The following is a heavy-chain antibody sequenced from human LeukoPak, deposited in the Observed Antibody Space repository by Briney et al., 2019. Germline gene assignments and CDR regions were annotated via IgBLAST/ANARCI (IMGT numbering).Heavy chain of an antibody. CDR2: INWNGGST. CDR3: ARLSAAAGSIKY. Sequence: PLGPPRLSCAASGFTFDDYGMSWVRQAPGKGLEWVSGINWNGGSTGYADSVKGRFTISRDNAKNSLYLQMNSLRAEDTALYYCARLSAAAGSIKYWGQGTLDTVSS. D-gene: IGHD6-13*01. V-gene: IGHV3-20*04. CDR1: GFTFDDYG. J-gene: IGHJ4*02.